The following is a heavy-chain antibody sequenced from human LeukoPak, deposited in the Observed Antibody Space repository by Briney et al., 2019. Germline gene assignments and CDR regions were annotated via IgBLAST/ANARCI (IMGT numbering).Heavy chain of an antibody. CDR3: ARLIDYSNYDGNSYYYYMDV. D-gene: IGHD4-11*01. Sequence: ASVKVSCKASGYTFTGYYMHWVRQAPGQGLEWMGWINPNSGGTNYAQKFQGRVTMTRDTSISTAYMELSRLRSDDTAVYYCARLIDYSNYDGNSYYYYMDVWGKGTTVTVSS. CDR2: INPNSGGT. J-gene: IGHJ6*03. CDR1: GYTFTGYY. V-gene: IGHV1-2*02.